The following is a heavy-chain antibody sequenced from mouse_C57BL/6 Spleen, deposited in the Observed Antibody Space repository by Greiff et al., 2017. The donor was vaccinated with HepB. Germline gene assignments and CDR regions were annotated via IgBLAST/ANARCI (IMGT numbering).Heavy chain of an antibody. CDR1: GYTFTSYW. D-gene: IGHD1-1*01. CDR3: ARSQYYGSSYWYFDV. CDR2: IDPSDSYT. J-gene: IGHJ1*03. Sequence: QVQLKQPGAELVMPGASVKLSCKASGYTFTSYWMHWVKQRPGQGLEWIGEIDPSDSYTNYNQKFKGKSTLTVDKSSSTAYMQLSSLTSEDSAVYYCARSQYYGSSYWYFDVWGTGTTVTVSS. V-gene: IGHV1-69*01.